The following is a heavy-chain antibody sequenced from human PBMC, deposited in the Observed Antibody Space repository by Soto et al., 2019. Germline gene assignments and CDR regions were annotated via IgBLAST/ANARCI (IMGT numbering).Heavy chain of an antibody. J-gene: IGHJ4*02. V-gene: IGHV3-30*18. CDR1: GFTFSSYG. CDR2: ISYDGSNK. Sequence: VQLVESGGGVVQPGRSLRLSCAASGFTFSSYGMHWVRQAPGKGLEWVAVISYDGSNKYYADSVKGRFTISRDNSKNTLYLQMNSLRAEDTAVYYCAKDQDIVVVVAVFHYWGQGTLVTVSS. D-gene: IGHD2-15*01. CDR3: AKDQDIVVVVAVFHY.